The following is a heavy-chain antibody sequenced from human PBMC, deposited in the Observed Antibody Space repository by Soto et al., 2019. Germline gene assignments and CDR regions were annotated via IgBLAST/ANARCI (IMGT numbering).Heavy chain of an antibody. D-gene: IGHD1-1*01. Sequence: GGSLRLSCAASGFTFSSYAMHWVRQAPGKGLEWVAVISYDGSNKYYADSVKGRFTISRDNSNNMLHLQMNSLRAEDTALYYCARDRNWKGFYGMDVWGQGTTVTVSS. CDR1: GFTFSSYA. J-gene: IGHJ6*02. CDR3: ARDRNWKGFYGMDV. CDR2: ISYDGSNK. V-gene: IGHV3-30*04.